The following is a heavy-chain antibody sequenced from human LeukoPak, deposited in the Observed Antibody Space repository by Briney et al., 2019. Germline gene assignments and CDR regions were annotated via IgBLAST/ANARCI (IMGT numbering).Heavy chain of an antibody. CDR1: GYSFTSYW. CDR2: IYPGDSDT. CDR3: ARSTHYDILTGYYSYNFDY. Sequence: GESLKISCKGSGYSFTSYWIGWVRQMPGKGLEWMGIIYPGDSDTRYSPSFQGQVTISADKSISTAYLQWSSLKASDTAMYYCARSTHYDILTGYYSYNFDYWGQGTLVTV. J-gene: IGHJ4*02. V-gene: IGHV5-51*01. D-gene: IGHD3-9*01.